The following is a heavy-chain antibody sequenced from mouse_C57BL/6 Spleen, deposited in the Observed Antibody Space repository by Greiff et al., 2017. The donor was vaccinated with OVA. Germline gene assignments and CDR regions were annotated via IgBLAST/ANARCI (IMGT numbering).Heavy chain of an antibody. J-gene: IGHJ3*01. CDR1: GYTFTSHW. D-gene: IGHD3-2*02. CDR2: IFPGSGST. Sequence: QVHVKQSGPELVRPGASVKISCKAPGYTFTSHWMQWVRQRPGQGLEWIGEIFPGSGSTYYNEKFKGKATLTVDTSSSTAYMQLSSLTSEDSAVYYCARTPDSSGYVWFAYWGQGTLVTVSA. CDR3: ARTPDSSGYVWFAY. V-gene: IGHV1-56*01.